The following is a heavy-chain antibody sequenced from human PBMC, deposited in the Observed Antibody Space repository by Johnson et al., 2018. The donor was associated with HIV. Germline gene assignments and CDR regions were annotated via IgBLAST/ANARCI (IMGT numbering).Heavy chain of an antibody. Sequence: VQLVESGGGLVQPGGSLRLSCAASGFTFSSYWMSWVRQAPGKGLEWVANIKQDGSEKYYVDSVKGRFTISRDNAKNSLYLQMNSLRAEDTAVYYCARVKSYGNWGSRKGGRESRAAFDIWGQWTMVTVSS. CDR1: GFTFSSYW. J-gene: IGHJ3*02. V-gene: IGHV3-7*01. CDR3: ARVKSYGNWGSRKGGRESRAAFDI. CDR2: IKQDGSEK. D-gene: IGHD7-27*01.